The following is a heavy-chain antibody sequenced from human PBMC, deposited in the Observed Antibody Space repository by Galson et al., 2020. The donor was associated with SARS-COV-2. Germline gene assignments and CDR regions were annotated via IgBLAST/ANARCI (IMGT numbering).Heavy chain of an antibody. J-gene: IGHJ4*02. D-gene: IGHD7-27*01. CDR1: GFTFSSYG. Sequence: GGSLRLSCAASGFTFSSYGMSWVRQAPGKGLEWVSGISGGGGRTYYADSVEGRFTISRDNSKNTLYLQMSSLRAEDTAVYYCAKPKMELGTSHLNPDYWGQGTQVIVSS. CDR3: AKPKMELGTSHLNPDY. V-gene: IGHV3-23*01. CDR2: ISGGGGRT.